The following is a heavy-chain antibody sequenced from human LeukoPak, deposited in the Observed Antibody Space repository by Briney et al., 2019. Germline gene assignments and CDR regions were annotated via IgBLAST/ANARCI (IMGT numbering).Heavy chain of an antibody. CDR2: IIPILGIA. CDR1: GGTFSSYA. CDR3: ARDKRYYYDSSGYYGDY. V-gene: IGHV1-69*04. Sequence: ASVKVSCKASGGTFSSYAISWVRQAPGQGLEWMGRIIPILGIANYAQKFQGRVTITADKSTSTAYMELSSLRSEDTAVYYCARDKRYYYDSSGYYGDYWGQGTLVTVSS. D-gene: IGHD3-22*01. J-gene: IGHJ4*02.